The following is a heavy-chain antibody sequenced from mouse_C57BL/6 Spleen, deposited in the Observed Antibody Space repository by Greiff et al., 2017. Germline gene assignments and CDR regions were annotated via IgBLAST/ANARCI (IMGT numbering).Heavy chain of an antibody. CDR3: TREVTSVVATKAMDY. V-gene: IGHV5-9-1*02. CDR1: GFTFSSYA. Sequence: EVQLVESGEGLVKPGGSLKLSCAASGFTFSSYAMSWVRQTPEKRLEWVAYISSGGDYIYYADTVKGRFTISRDNARNTLYLQRSSLKSEDTALYYCTREVTSVVATKAMDYWGQGTSVTVSS. D-gene: IGHD1-1*01. J-gene: IGHJ4*01. CDR2: ISSGGDYI.